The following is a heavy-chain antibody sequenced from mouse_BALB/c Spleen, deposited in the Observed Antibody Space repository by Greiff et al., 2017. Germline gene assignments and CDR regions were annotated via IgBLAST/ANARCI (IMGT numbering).Heavy chain of an antibody. J-gene: IGHJ1*01. V-gene: IGHV1-14*01. Sequence: LVESGPELVKPGASVKMSCKASGYTFTSYVMHWVKQKPGQGLEWIGYINPYNDGTKYNEKFKGKATLTSDKSSSTAYMELSSLTSEDSAVYYCARPHGSSYWYFDVWGAGTTVTVSS. CDR2: INPYNDGT. D-gene: IGHD1-1*01. CDR1: GYTFTSYV. CDR3: ARPHGSSYWYFDV.